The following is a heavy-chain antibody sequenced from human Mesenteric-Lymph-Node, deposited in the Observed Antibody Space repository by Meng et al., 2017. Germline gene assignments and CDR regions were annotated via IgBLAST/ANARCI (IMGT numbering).Heavy chain of an antibody. Sequence: SLKISCAASGFTFDDYAMHWVRQAPGKGLEWVSGISWNSGSIGYADSVKGRFTISRDNAKNSLYLQMNSLRAEDTAVYYCARDQGFAQDYWGQGTLVTGAS. J-gene: IGHJ4*02. CDR3: ARDQGFAQDY. V-gene: IGHV3-9*01. CDR1: GFTFDDYA. CDR2: ISWNSGSI.